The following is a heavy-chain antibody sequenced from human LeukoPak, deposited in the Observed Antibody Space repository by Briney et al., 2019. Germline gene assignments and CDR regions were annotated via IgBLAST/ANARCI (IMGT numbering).Heavy chain of an antibody. CDR3: SKDEYSGGWGYFDY. V-gene: IGHV3-23*01. CDR1: GFNFDDYG. J-gene: IGHJ4*02. CDR2: ISSSSSTI. D-gene: IGHD6-19*01. Sequence: GGSLRLSCAASGFNFDDYGMSWVRQAPGKGLAWVSYISSSSSTIYYADSVKGRFTISRDNSKNTLYLQMDSLRAEDTALYYCSKDEYSGGWGYFDYWGQGTLVTVSS.